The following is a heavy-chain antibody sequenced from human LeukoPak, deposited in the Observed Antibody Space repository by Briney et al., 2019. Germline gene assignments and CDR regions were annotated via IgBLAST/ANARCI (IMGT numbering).Heavy chain of an antibody. Sequence: SETLSLTCTVSGGSISSYYWSWIRQPPGKGLEWIGEINHSGSTNYNPSLKSRVTISVDTSKNQFSLKLSSVTAADTAVYYCARGLMVGAVDYWGQGTLVTVSS. J-gene: IGHJ4*02. CDR3: ARGLMVGAVDY. CDR2: INHSGST. CDR1: GGSISSYY. V-gene: IGHV4-34*01. D-gene: IGHD2-15*01.